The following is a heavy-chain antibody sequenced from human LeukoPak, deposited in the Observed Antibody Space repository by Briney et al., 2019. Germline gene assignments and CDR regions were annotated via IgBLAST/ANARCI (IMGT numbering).Heavy chain of an antibody. CDR1: GGSLSKSSYY. J-gene: IGHJ3*02. CDR3: ASQWYYYDSSGLDAFDI. V-gene: IGHV4-39*01. CDR2: IYYRGSA. Sequence: SETLSLTRTVSGGSLSKSSYYWGWIRQPPGRGLEWIGSIYYRGSAYYNPSLKSRVTISVDTSKSQFSLKLSSVTAADTAMYYCASQWYYYDSSGLDAFDIWGQGTMVTVAS. D-gene: IGHD3-22*01.